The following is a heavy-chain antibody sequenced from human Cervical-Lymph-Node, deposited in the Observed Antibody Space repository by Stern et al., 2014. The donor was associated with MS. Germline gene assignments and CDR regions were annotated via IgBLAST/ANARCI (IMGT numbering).Heavy chain of an antibody. V-gene: IGHV4-59*01. CDR1: GSSITDYY. Sequence: QVQLQESGPGLVKPSETLSLTCTVSGSSITDYYWNWVRQPPWKGLEWIGYVHSSETSRYNPSLHSRVTTSIDTSKNQFSLKVTSVTAADTAVYFCARWSGWTDGFDAWGQGTLVTVSS. D-gene: IGHD6-19*01. CDR2: VHSSETS. J-gene: IGHJ5*02. CDR3: ARWSGWTDGFDA.